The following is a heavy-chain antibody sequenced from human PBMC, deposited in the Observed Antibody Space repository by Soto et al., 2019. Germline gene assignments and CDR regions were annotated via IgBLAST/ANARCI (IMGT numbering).Heavy chain of an antibody. CDR1: GDSLTNNHW. CDR3: VGDSRTGCSSINCYMH. CDR2: IWHTGRP. J-gene: IGHJ4*02. D-gene: IGHD2-15*01. V-gene: IGHV4-4*02. Sequence: QLQLRESGPGLVQPSGTLSLTCDVSGDSLTNNHWWSWVRQAPGKGLEWIGEIWHTGRPNYNPSLKSRVAISIDKSKNQFSLKLSSVTAADTAVYYCVGDSRTGCSSINCYMHWGQGTLVTVSS.